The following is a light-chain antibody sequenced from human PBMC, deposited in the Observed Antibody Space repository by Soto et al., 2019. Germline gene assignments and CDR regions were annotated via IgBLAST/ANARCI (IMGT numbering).Light chain of an antibody. CDR1: QGVSSR. Sequence: DIQMTQSPSSVSASVGDTVAITCRASQGVSSRLAWYQQKPGTAPKVLISVASSLQSGVPSRFSGSGSGTDFTLTISSLQTEDFATYDCQQTNSFPLTFGGGTKVEIK. V-gene: IGKV1-12*01. CDR3: QQTNSFPLT. J-gene: IGKJ4*02. CDR2: VAS.